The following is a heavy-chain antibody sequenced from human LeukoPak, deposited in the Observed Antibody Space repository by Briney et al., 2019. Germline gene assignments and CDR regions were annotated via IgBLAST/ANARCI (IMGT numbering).Heavy chain of an antibody. D-gene: IGHD6-13*01. CDR3: ARFSQAAAGHYFDY. Sequence: PGGSPRLSCAASGFTVSSNYMSWVRQAPGKGLEWVSVIYSGGSTYYADSVKGRFTISRDNSKNTLYLQMNSLRAEDTAVYYCARFSQAAAGHYFDYWGQGTLVTVSS. CDR1: GFTVSSNY. CDR2: IYSGGST. J-gene: IGHJ4*02. V-gene: IGHV3-53*01.